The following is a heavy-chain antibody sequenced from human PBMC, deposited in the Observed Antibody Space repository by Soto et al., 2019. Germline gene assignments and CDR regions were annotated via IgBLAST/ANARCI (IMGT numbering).Heavy chain of an antibody. CDR1: GYTFTSYG. D-gene: IGHD3-22*01. CDR3: ARVSIPYYYHTSGQYYFDY. CDR2: ISAYNGNT. J-gene: IGHJ4*02. Sequence: ASVKVSCKASGYTFTSYGISWVRQAPGQGLEWMGWISAYNGNTNYAQKLQGRVTMTTDTSTSTAYMELRSLRSDDTAVYYCARVSIPYYYHTSGQYYFDYWGQGTLVTVSS. V-gene: IGHV1-18*01.